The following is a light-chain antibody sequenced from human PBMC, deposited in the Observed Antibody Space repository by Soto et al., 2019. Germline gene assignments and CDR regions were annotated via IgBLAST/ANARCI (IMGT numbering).Light chain of an antibody. Sequence: SYVLTQPPSVSVAPGKTARITCGGNNIGSKSVHWYQQKPGQAPVLVIYYDSDRPSGIPERFSGSNSGNTATLTISRVEAGDEADYYCQVWDSSSDRGVFGTGTKLTVL. V-gene: IGLV3-21*04. CDR2: YDS. J-gene: IGLJ1*01. CDR3: QVWDSSSDRGV. CDR1: NIGSKS.